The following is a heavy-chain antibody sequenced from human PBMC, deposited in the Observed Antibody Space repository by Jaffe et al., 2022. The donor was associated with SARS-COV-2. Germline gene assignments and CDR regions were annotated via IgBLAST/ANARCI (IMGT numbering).Heavy chain of an antibody. CDR2: ISSSSSTI. V-gene: IGHV3-48*02. CDR3: ARDWPHYDSSVGAFDI. CDR1: GFTFSSYS. Sequence: EVQLVESGGGLVQPGGSLRLSCAASGFTFSSYSMNWVRQAPGKGLEWVSYISSSSSTIYYADSVKGRFTISRDNAKNSLYLQMNSLRDEDTAVYYCARDWPHYDSSVGAFDIWGQGTMVTVSS. D-gene: IGHD3-22*01. J-gene: IGHJ3*02.